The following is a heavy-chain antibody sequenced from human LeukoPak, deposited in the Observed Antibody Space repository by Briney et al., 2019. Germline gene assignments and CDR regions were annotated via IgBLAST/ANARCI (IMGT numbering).Heavy chain of an antibody. D-gene: IGHD3-10*01. Sequence: AGGSLRLSCAASGFTFSSYAMSWVRQAPGKGLEWVSGISGSGSTYYADSVKGRFTISRDNSKNTLYLQMNSLRAEDTAVYYCAKDSPYAYYGSGSYWDYWGQGTLVTVSS. J-gene: IGHJ4*02. V-gene: IGHV3-23*01. CDR1: GFTFSSYA. CDR2: ISGSGST. CDR3: AKDSPYAYYGSGSYWDY.